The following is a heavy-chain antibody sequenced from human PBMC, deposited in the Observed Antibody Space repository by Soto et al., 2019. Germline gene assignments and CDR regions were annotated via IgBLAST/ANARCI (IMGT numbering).Heavy chain of an antibody. D-gene: IGHD3-22*01. V-gene: IGHV1-3*01. J-gene: IGHJ4*02. Sequence: ASVKVSCKASGYTFTSYAIHWVRQAPGQRLEWMGWINAGNGNTKDPQKFQGRVTFTRDTSASTVYMEVSSLRSEDTAVYYCARAAYYYESSGYYPGDYWGQGTLVTVSS. CDR2: INAGNGNT. CDR1: GYTFTSYA. CDR3: ARAAYYYESSGYYPGDY.